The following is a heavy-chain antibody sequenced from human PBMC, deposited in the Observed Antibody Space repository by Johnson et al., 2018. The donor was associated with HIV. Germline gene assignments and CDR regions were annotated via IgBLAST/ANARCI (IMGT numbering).Heavy chain of an antibody. D-gene: IGHD3-22*01. Sequence: VQLVESGGGLIQPGGSLRLSCAASGFTVSSNYMSWVRQAPGKGLEWVSAISGSGGSTYYADSVKGRFTISRDNSKNTLYLQMKSLRAEDTAVYYCAKDEGYDSSGYDAFDIWGQGTMVTVSS. CDR2: ISGSGGST. V-gene: IGHV3-23*04. CDR3: AKDEGYDSSGYDAFDI. CDR1: GFTVSSNY. J-gene: IGHJ3*02.